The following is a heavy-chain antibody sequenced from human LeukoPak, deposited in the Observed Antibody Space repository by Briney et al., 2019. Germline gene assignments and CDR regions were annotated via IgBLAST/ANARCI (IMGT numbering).Heavy chain of an antibody. Sequence: ASVKVSCKASGFTFTSSAVQWVRQARGQRLEWIGWIVVGSGNTNYAQKFRERVTITRDMSTSTAYMELSSLRSEDTAVYYCAAFMVGCSSTSCYKYYFDYWGQGTLVTVSS. V-gene: IGHV1-58*01. J-gene: IGHJ4*02. CDR2: IVVGSGNT. CDR3: AAFMVGCSSTSCYKYYFDY. D-gene: IGHD2-2*02. CDR1: GFTFTSSA.